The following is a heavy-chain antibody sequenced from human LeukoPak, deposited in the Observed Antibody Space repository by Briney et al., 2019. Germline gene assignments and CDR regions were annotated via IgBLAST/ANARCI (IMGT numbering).Heavy chain of an antibody. V-gene: IGHV3-23*03. J-gene: IGHJ4*02. CDR2: IYSGGST. D-gene: IGHD3-22*01. Sequence: GGSLRLSCAASGFTLSSYAMSWVRQAPGKGLEWVSVIYSGGSTYYADSVKGRFTISRDNSKNTLYLQMNSLRAEDTVVYYCAKDRWYYYDSSGYSDYWGQGTLVTVSS. CDR1: GFTLSSYA. CDR3: AKDRWYYYDSSGYSDY.